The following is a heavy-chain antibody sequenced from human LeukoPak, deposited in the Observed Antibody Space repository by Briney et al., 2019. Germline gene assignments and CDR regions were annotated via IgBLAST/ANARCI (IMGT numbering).Heavy chain of an antibody. D-gene: IGHD3-22*01. Sequence: ASVKVSCKASGYTFTSYGISWVRQAPGQGLEWMGWISAYNGNTNYAQKLQGRVTMTTDTSTSTAYMELRSLRSDDTAVYYCAGADYYDSSGYYYYFDYWGQGTLVTVSS. CDR2: ISAYNGNT. CDR3: AGADYYDSSGYYYYFDY. CDR1: GYTFTSYG. J-gene: IGHJ4*02. V-gene: IGHV1-18*01.